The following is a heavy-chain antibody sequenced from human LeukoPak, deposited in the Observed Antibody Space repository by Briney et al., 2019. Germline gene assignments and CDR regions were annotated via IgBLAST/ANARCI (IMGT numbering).Heavy chain of an antibody. CDR3: AISLRGHYFDY. CDR2: IIPIFGTA. CDR1: GGTFSSYA. Sequence: SVKVSCKASGGTFSSYAISWVRQAPGQGLEWMGGIIPIFGTANYAQKFQGRVTITTDESTSTAYMELSSLRSGDTAVYYCAISLRGHYFDYWGQGTLVTVSS. D-gene: IGHD2/OR15-2a*01. J-gene: IGHJ4*02. V-gene: IGHV1-69*05.